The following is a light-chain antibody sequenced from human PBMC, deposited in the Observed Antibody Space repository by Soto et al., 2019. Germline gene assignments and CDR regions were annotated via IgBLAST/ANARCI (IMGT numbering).Light chain of an antibody. CDR1: QSVSSN. Sequence: ERVMTQSPASLSVSPGERATLSCRASQSVSSNLAWYQHKPGQTPRLLIYDTSTRATGVPTRFSGSRSGAEFTLTINSLQSEDFAVYYCQPYNNWPLTFGGGTKVDIK. CDR3: QPYNNWPLT. V-gene: IGKV3-15*01. CDR2: DTS. J-gene: IGKJ4*01.